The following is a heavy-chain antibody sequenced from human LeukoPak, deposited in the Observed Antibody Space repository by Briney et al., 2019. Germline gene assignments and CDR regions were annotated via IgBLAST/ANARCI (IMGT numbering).Heavy chain of an antibody. J-gene: IGHJ5*02. CDR3: TKERGGGGRRINLMVGGYGP. D-gene: IGHD3-22*01. CDR1: GFTFSGFA. V-gene: IGHV3-30*04. Sequence: GGSLRLSCAGSGFTFSGFAMHWVRQAPGKGLEWVAAISYHGRDKYYADAVSGRFTISRDNSKNTLHLEMNSLRPDDTAVYYCTKERGGGGRRINLMVGGYGPWGQGTQVTVSS. CDR2: ISYHGRDK.